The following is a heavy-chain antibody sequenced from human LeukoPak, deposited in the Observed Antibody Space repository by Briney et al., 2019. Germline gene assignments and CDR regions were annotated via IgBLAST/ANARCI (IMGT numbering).Heavy chain of an antibody. V-gene: IGHV3-9*01. CDR2: ISWNSGSI. CDR3: AKDKDTMVRGVTYYFDY. J-gene: IGHJ4*02. Sequence: PGGSLRLSCAASGFTFDDYAMHWVRQAPGKGLEWVSGISWNSGSIGYADSVKGRFTISRDNAKNSLYLQMNSLRAEDTALYYCAKDKDTMVRGVTYYFDYWDQGTLVTVSS. CDR1: GFTFDDYA. D-gene: IGHD3-10*01.